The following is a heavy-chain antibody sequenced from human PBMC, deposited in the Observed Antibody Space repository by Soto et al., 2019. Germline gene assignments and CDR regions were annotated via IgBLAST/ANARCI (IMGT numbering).Heavy chain of an antibody. CDR1: DYTFTSYG. CDR3: ARSGSSWNLREFDY. V-gene: IGHV1-18*01. CDR2: ISVYNGNT. Sequence: GXSVKVSCKASDYTFTSYGIIWVRQAPGQGLEWIGWISVYNGNTNYAQKFRGRVTMTTDISTTTAYMEMRSLRSDDTAVYYCARSGSSWNLREFDYWGQGTLVTVSS. J-gene: IGHJ4*02. D-gene: IGHD6-13*01.